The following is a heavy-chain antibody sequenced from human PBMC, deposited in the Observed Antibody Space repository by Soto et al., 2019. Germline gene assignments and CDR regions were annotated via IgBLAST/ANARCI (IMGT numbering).Heavy chain of an antibody. CDR1: GLTFSTYA. Sequence: EVHLLESGGDLVQPGGSLRLSCTASGLTFSTYAMSWVRQAPGKGLEWVSAIGGSGTGGRTYYADSVKGRFTISRDNSKNTVYLQMNSLRADDTAVYYWAKSPGGLDGYHSDYYGMAVWGQGTTVTVSS. D-gene: IGHD5-12*01. V-gene: IGHV3-23*01. J-gene: IGHJ6*02. CDR2: IGGSGTGGRT. CDR3: AKSPGGLDGYHSDYYGMAV.